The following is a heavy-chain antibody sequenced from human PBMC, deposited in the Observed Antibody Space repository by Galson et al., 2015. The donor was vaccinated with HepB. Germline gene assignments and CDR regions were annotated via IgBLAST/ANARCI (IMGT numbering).Heavy chain of an antibody. Sequence: SVKVSCKASGSTFSDYYLHWVRQAPGQGLEWMGWINSNSGDPIYAQKFQGRVTMTRDTSIRTAYMELRRLTSDDTAVYYCARDLTEGDYWGQGTLVAVSS. CDR3: ARDLTEGDY. J-gene: IGHJ4*02. CDR2: INSNSGDP. V-gene: IGHV1-2*02. CDR1: GSTFSDYY. D-gene: IGHD2-8*02.